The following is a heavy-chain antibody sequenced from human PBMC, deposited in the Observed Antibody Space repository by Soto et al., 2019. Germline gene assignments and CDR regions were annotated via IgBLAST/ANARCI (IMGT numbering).Heavy chain of an antibody. D-gene: IGHD3-22*01. CDR2: IYYSGST. CDR3: ARYGADSSGYQYLI. Sequence: PSETLSLTCTVSGGSISSSSYYWGGIRHPPGKGLEWIGSIYYSGSTYYNPSLKSRVTISVDTSKNQFSLKLSSVTAADTAVYYCARYGADSSGYQYLIWGQGTLVTVSS. V-gene: IGHV4-39*01. CDR1: GGSISSSSYY. J-gene: IGHJ4*02.